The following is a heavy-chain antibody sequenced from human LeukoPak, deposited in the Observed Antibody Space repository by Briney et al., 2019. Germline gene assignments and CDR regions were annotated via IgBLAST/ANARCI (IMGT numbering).Heavy chain of an antibody. Sequence: SETLSLTCTVSGGSISSYYWSWIRQPPGKGLEWIGYIYYSGSTNYNPSLKSRVTISVDTSKNQFSLKLSSVTAADTAVYYCARDSGYSGYEQGWFDPWGQGTLVTVSS. CDR1: GGSISSYY. CDR3: ARDSGYSGYEQGWFDP. J-gene: IGHJ5*02. V-gene: IGHV4-59*01. CDR2: IYYSGST. D-gene: IGHD5-12*01.